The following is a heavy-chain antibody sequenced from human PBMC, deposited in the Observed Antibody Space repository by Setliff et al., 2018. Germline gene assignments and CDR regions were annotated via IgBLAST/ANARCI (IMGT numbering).Heavy chain of an antibody. J-gene: IGHJ6*02. CDR1: GFTFSSYA. D-gene: IGHD3-3*01. CDR3: ARAGWGVPGDFWSGSRDPYGMDV. Sequence: PGGSLRLSCAASGFTFSSYAMSWVRQAPGKGLEWVSAISGSGGSTYYADSVRGRFTISRDNAKNSLYLQMNSLRAEDTAVYYCARAGWGVPGDFWSGSRDPYGMDVWGQGTTVTVSS. V-gene: IGHV3-23*01. CDR2: ISGSGGST.